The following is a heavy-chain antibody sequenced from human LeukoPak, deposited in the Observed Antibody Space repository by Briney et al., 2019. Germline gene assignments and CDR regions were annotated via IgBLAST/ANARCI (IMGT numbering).Heavy chain of an antibody. CDR1: GFTFSSYW. CDR2: IKIDGSGT. D-gene: IGHD1-1*01. V-gene: IGHV3-74*01. Sequence: GGSLRLSCVASGFTFSSYWMHWVRQAPGKGLVWVSRIKIDGSGTGYADSVKGRFTISRDNAKNTLYLQMNSLRADDTAVYYCARHVANDNAMDVWGQGTTVTVSS. J-gene: IGHJ6*02. CDR3: ARHVANDNAMDV.